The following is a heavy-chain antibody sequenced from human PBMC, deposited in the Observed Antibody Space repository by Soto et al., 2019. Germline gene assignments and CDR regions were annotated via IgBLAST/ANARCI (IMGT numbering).Heavy chain of an antibody. CDR1: GGTFSSYA. CDR3: ARHVPAAGYYYGMDV. D-gene: IGHD2-2*01. CDR2: IIPIFGTA. J-gene: IGHJ6*02. Sequence: QVQLVQSGAEVKKPGSSVKVSCKASGGTFSSYAISWVRQAPGQGLEWMGGIIPIFGTANYAQKFQGRVTXTSEQSXXTAYMELSSLGSEDTAVYYCARHVPAAGYYYGMDVWGQGTTVTVSS. V-gene: IGHV1-69*05.